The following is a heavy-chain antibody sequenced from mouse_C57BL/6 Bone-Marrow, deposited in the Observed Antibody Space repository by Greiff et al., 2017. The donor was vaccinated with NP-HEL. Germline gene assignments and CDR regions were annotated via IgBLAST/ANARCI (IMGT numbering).Heavy chain of an antibody. V-gene: IGHV1-76*01. D-gene: IGHD1-1*01. Sequence: QVQLKESGAELVRPGASVKLSCKASGYTFTDYYINWVKQRPGQGLEWIARIYPGSGNTYYNEKFKGKATLTAEKSSSTAYMQLSSLTSEDSAVYFCARRGYYYGSPFAYWGQGTLVTVSA. J-gene: IGHJ3*01. CDR3: ARRGYYYGSPFAY. CDR1: GYTFTDYY. CDR2: IYPGSGNT.